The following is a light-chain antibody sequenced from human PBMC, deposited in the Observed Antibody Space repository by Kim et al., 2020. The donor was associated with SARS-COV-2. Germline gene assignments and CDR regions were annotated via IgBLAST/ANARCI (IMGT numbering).Light chain of an antibody. Sequence: GQSIAMSCTGTSSAVGDNTFVSWYQQHPGKAPNLLIYDVTSRPAGVSDRFSGSKSGNTASLTISGLQAEDEAEYYCNSCTSGSTSVFGTGTKVTVL. V-gene: IGLV2-14*03. J-gene: IGLJ1*01. CDR2: DVT. CDR1: SSAVGDNTF. CDR3: NSCTSGSTSV.